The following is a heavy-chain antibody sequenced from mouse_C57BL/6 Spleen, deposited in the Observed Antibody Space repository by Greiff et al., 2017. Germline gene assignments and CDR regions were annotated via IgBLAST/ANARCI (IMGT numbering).Heavy chain of an antibody. V-gene: IGHV5-17*01. J-gene: IGHJ4*01. Sequence: EVQVVESGGGLVKPGGSLKLSCAASGFTFSDYGMHWVRQAPEKGLEWVAYISSGSSTIYYADTVKGRFTISRDNAKNTLFLQMTSLRSEDTAMYYCASPSDDYAMDYWGQGTSVTVSS. CDR3: ASPSDDYAMDY. CDR2: ISSGSSTI. CDR1: GFTFSDYG.